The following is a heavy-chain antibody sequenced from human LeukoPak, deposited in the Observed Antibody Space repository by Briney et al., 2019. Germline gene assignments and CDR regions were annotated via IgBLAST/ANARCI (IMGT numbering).Heavy chain of an antibody. V-gene: IGHV4-34*01. Sequence: SETLSLTCAVYGGSFSGYYWSWIRQPPGKGLEWIGEINHSGSTNYNPSLKSRVTISVDTSKNQFSLKLSSVTAADTAVYYCARANPLKYCSGGSCSKVYYYYYGMDVWGQGTTATVSS. CDR3: ARANPLKYCSGGSCSKVYYYYYGMDV. J-gene: IGHJ6*02. CDR2: INHSGST. CDR1: GGSFSGYY. D-gene: IGHD2-15*01.